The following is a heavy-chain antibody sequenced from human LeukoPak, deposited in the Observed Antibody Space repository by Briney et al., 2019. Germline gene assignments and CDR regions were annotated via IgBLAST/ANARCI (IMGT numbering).Heavy chain of an antibody. Sequence: ASVKVSCKASGYTFTSYYMHWVRQAPGQGLEWMGIINPSGGSTSYAQKFQGRVTMTRDMSTSTVYMELSSLRSEDTAVYYCARAPLWEPVDYWGQGTLVTVSS. CDR3: ARAPLWEPVDY. J-gene: IGHJ4*02. D-gene: IGHD1-26*01. CDR2: INPSGGST. CDR1: GYTFTSYY. V-gene: IGHV1-46*01.